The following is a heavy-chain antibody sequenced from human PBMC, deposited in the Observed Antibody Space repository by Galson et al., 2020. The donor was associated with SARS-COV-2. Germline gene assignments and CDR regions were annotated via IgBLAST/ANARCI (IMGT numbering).Heavy chain of an antibody. J-gene: IGHJ3*02. V-gene: IGHV4-39*07. Sequence: SETLSLTCTVSGGSISSSSYYWGWIRQPPGKGLEWIGSIYYSGSTYYNPSLKSRVTISVDTSKNQFSLKLSSVTAADTAVYYCAREAHCTNGVCYGESDADAFDIWGQGTMVTVSS. CDR3: AREAHCTNGVCYGESDADAFDI. CDR1: GGSISSSSYY. CDR2: IYYSGST. D-gene: IGHD2-8*01.